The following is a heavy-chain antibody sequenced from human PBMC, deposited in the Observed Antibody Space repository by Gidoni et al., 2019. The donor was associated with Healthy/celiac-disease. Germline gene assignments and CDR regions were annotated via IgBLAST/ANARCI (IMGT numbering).Heavy chain of an antibody. CDR2: INSDGSST. Sequence: EVQLVESGGGLVQPGGSLRLSCAASGFTFSSYWMHWVRQAPGKGLVWVSRINSDGSSTSYADSVKGRFTIPRDNAKNTLYLQMNSLRAEDTAVYYCARAGERRYCSGGSCLSWGQGTLVTVSS. J-gene: IGHJ4*02. CDR1: GFTFSSYW. V-gene: IGHV3-74*01. CDR3: ARAGERRYCSGGSCLS. D-gene: IGHD2-15*01.